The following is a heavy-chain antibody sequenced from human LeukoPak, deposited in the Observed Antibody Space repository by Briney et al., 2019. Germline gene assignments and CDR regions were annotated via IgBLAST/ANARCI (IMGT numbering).Heavy chain of an antibody. V-gene: IGHV3-74*01. CDR1: GLIFSHYS. Sequence: PGGSLRLSCAVSGLIFSHYSMHGVRQAPGKGGLCVSGINCYGSSASYGNSVKGRFTISRDNAKNTLFLQMNSLTVEDTAVYYCARAFHFGDFFDYWGQGALVTVSS. CDR2: INCYGSSA. CDR3: ARAFHFGDFFDY. D-gene: IGHD4-17*01. J-gene: IGHJ4*02.